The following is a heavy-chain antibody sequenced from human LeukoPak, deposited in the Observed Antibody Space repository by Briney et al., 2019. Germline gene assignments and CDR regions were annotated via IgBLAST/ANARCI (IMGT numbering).Heavy chain of an antibody. J-gene: IGHJ4*02. CDR1: GYSISSGYY. D-gene: IGHD2-8*01. CDR2: IYHSGST. CDR3: ARTREMVYAPDY. Sequence: SETLSLTCTVSGYSISSGYYWGWIRQPPGKGLEWIGSIYHSGSTYYNPSLKSRVTISVDTSKNQFSLKLNSVTAADTAVYYCARTREMVYAPDYWGQGTLVTVSS. V-gene: IGHV4-38-2*02.